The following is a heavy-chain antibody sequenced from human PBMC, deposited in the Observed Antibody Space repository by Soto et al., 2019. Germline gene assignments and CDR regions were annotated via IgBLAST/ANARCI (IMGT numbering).Heavy chain of an antibody. J-gene: IGHJ5*02. CDR2: TYHSGTT. V-gene: IGHV4-4*02. Sequence: QVQLQESGPGLVQPSGTLSLTCAVSGDSINNSHWWSWVRQTPGKGLEWIGETYHSGTTNYNPSLKTRVTISIDKSKTQVSLKMNSVTAADTAVYYCAREVNSSPARGPNWFDPWGQGTLVTVSS. D-gene: IGHD6-13*01. CDR3: AREVNSSPARGPNWFDP. CDR1: GDSINNSHW.